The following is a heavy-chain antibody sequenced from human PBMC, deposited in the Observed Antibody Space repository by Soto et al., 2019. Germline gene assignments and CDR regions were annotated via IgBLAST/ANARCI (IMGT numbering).Heavy chain of an antibody. Sequence: EVQLVQSGAEVKKPGESLRISCKGSGYSFTSYWISWVRQMPGKGLEWMGRIDPSDSYTNYSPSFQGHVTISADKSISTAYLQWSSLKASDTAMYYCARTPGPSGYDSSGYYYPYGMDVWGQGTTVTVSS. CDR3: ARTPGPSGYDSSGYYYPYGMDV. CDR1: GYSFTSYW. CDR2: IDPSDSYT. D-gene: IGHD3-22*01. V-gene: IGHV5-10-1*03. J-gene: IGHJ6*02.